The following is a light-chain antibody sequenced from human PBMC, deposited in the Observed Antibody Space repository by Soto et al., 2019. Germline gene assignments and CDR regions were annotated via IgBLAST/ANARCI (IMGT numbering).Light chain of an antibody. J-gene: IGKJ4*01. CDR3: QQGYSIHALT. V-gene: IGKV3-15*01. CDR1: QSVSSN. CDR2: GAS. Sequence: EIVMTQSPATLSVSPGERATLSCRASQSVSSNLAWYQQKPGQAPRLLIYGASTRATGIPARFSGSGSGTEFTLTISSLQSEDFATYYCQQGYSIHALTFGGGTKLELK.